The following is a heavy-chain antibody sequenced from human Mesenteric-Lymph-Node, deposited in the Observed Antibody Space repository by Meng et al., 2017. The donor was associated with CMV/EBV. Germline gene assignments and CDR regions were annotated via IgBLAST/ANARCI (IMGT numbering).Heavy chain of an antibody. V-gene: IGHV3-74*01. CDR1: GFTFSSYW. J-gene: IGHJ6*02. CDR3: ARSGVLPYGMDV. Sequence: GESLKISCAASGFTFSSYWMHWVRQAPGKGLVWVSRIKSDGRTTNYADSVKGRFTISRDNAKNTLHLQMNSLRVEDTAVYYCARSGVLPYGMDVWGQGTTVTVSS. D-gene: IGHD3-3*01. CDR2: IKSDGRTT.